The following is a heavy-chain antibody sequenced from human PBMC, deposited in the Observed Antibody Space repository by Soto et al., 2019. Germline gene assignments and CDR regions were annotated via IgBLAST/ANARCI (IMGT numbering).Heavy chain of an antibody. CDR3: AKDLSIPSAGGRDY. CDR1: GFTFSSYA. V-gene: IGHV3-23*01. CDR2: ISGSGGST. Sequence: RRLSCAASGFTFSSYAMSWVRQAPGKGLEWVSAISGSGGSTYYADSVKGRFTISRDNSKNTLYLQMNSLRAEDTAVYYCAKDLSIPSAGGRDYWGQGTLVTVSS. D-gene: IGHD6-13*01. J-gene: IGHJ4*02.